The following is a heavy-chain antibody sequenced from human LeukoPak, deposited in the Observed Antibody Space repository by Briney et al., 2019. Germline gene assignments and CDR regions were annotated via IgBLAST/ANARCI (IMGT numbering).Heavy chain of an antibody. CDR1: GGSIGSYY. CDR2: IYYSGST. V-gene: IGHV4-59*01. D-gene: IGHD3-9*01. Sequence: SETLSLTCTVSGGSIGSYYWSWIRQPPGKGLEWIGYIYYSGSTNYNPSLKSRVTISVDTSKNQFSLKLSSVTAADTAVYYCARVTREVLRYFDWSGIYFDYWGQGTLVTVSS. J-gene: IGHJ4*02. CDR3: ARVTREVLRYFDWSGIYFDY.